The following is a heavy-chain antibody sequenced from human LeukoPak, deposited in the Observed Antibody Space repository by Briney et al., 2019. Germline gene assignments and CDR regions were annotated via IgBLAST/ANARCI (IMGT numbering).Heavy chain of an antibody. CDR3: ARIIAVAPDYYYYYMDV. J-gene: IGHJ6*03. CDR2: INHSGST. D-gene: IGHD6-19*01. V-gene: IGHV4-34*01. Sequence: SETLSLTCAVYGGSFSGYYWSWIRQPPGKGLEWIGEINHSGSTNYNPSLKRRVTISVDTSKNQFSLKLSSVTAADTAVYYCARIIAVAPDYYYYYMDVWGKGTTVTVSS. CDR1: GGSFSGYY.